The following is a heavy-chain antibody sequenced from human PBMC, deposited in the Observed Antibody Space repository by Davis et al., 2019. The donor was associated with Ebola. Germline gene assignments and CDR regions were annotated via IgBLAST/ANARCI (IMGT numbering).Heavy chain of an antibody. Sequence: MPSETLSLTCTVSGGSISSYYWSWIRQPPGKGLERIGYIYYSGSTNYNPSLKSRVTISVDTSKNQFSLKLSSVTAADTAVYYCARQTGLAAAGRGVDYWGQGTLVTVSS. J-gene: IGHJ4*02. CDR3: ARQTGLAAAGRGVDY. V-gene: IGHV4-59*08. CDR2: IYYSGST. D-gene: IGHD6-13*01. CDR1: GGSISSYY.